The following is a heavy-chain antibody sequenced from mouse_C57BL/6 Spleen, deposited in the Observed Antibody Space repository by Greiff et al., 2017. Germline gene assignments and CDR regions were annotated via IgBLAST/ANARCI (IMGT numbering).Heavy chain of an antibody. J-gene: IGHJ3*01. D-gene: IGHD2-2*01. CDR1: GYTFTSYW. V-gene: IGHV1-55*01. CDR2: IYPGSGST. Sequence: QVQLQQPGAELVKPGASVKMSCKASGYTFTSYWITWVKQRPGQGLEWIGDIYPGSGSTNYNEKFKSKATLTVDTSSSTAYMQLSSLTSEDSAVYDCARERLREGSWFAYGGQGTLVTVSA. CDR3: ARERLREGSWFAY.